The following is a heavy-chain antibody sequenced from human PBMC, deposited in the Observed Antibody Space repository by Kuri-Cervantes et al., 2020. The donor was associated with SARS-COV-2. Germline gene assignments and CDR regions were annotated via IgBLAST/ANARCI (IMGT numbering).Heavy chain of an antibody. Sequence: GESLKISCAASGFTFSSYAMSWVRQAPGKGLEWVSAISGSGGSTYYADSVKGRFTISRDNAKNSLYLQMNSLRAEDTAVYYCARDRYYYDSSGYYDGYYFDYWGQGTLVTVSS. D-gene: IGHD3-22*01. CDR2: ISGSGGST. J-gene: IGHJ4*02. V-gene: IGHV3-23*01. CDR1: GFTFSSYA. CDR3: ARDRYYYDSSGYYDGYYFDY.